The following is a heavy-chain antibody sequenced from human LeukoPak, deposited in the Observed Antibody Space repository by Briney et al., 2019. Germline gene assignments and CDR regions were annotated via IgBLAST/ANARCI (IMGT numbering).Heavy chain of an antibody. J-gene: IGHJ4*02. CDR3: ARDEFRLAPFDY. Sequence: SVKVSCKASGGTFSSYAISWVRQAPGQGLEWMGGIIPIFGTANYAQKFQGRVTITADKSTSTAYMELSSLRSEDTAVYYCARDEFRLAPFDYWGQGTLVTVSS. D-gene: IGHD6-19*01. CDR1: GGTFSSYA. V-gene: IGHV1-69*06. CDR2: IIPIFGTA.